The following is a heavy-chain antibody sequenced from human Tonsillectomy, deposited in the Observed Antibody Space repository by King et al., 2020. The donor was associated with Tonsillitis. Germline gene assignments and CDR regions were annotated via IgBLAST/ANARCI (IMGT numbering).Heavy chain of an antibody. V-gene: IGHV1-3*01. CDR2: INAGNGNT. D-gene: IGHD3-3*01. CDR3: ARGGYYDPFDY. J-gene: IGHJ4*02. Sequence: QLVQSGAEVKKPGASVKVSCKASGYTFTSYAMHWVRQAPGRRLEWMGWINAGNGNTKYSQKFQGRVTFTRDTSANTAYMELSSLRSEDTAVYYCARGGYYDPFDYWGQGTLVTVSS. CDR1: GYTFTSYA.